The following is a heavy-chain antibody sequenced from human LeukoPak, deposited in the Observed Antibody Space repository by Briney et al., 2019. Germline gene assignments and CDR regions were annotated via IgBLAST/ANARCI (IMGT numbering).Heavy chain of an antibody. D-gene: IGHD4-23*01. J-gene: IGHJ3*02. CDR3: AGEDYGGNAMHAFDI. Sequence: SETLSLTCAVYGGSFSGYYWSWIRQPPGKGLEWIGEINHSRSTNYNPSLKSRVTISVDTSKNQFSLKLSSVTAADTAVYYCAGEDYGGNAMHAFDIWGQGTMVTVSS. CDR2: INHSRST. CDR1: GGSFSGYY. V-gene: IGHV4-34*01.